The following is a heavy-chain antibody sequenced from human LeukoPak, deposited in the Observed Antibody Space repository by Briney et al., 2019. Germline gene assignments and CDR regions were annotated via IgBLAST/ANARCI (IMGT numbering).Heavy chain of an antibody. CDR2: MNPNSGNT. V-gene: IGHV1-8*02. D-gene: IGHD2-2*01. Sequence: ASVKVSCKASGYTFTSYGINWVRQATGQGLEWMGWMNPNSGNTVYAQKFQGRVTMTRDTSISTAYMELSRLRSDDTAVYYCARGGVSTSCYYYWGQGTLVTVSS. CDR3: ARGGVSTSCYYY. J-gene: IGHJ4*02. CDR1: GYTFTSYG.